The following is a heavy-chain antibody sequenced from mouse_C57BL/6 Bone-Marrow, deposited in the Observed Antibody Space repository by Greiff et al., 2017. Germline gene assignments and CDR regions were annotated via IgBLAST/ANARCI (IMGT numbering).Heavy chain of an antibody. J-gene: IGHJ2*01. CDR1: GFTFSDYY. D-gene: IGHD4-1*01. Sequence: EVKLVESEGGLVQPGSSMKLSCTASGFTFSDYYMAWVRQVPEKGLEWVANINYDGSSTYYLDSLKSRFIISRDNAKNILYLQRSSLKSEDTATYYCARANWEGGLFDYWGQGTTLTVSS. CDR3: ARANWEGGLFDY. CDR2: INYDGSST. V-gene: IGHV5-16*01.